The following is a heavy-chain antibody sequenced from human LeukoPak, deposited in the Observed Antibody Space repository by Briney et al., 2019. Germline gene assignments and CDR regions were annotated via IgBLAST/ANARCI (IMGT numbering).Heavy chain of an antibody. J-gene: IGHJ4*02. V-gene: IGHV1-69*05. CDR2: IIPIFGTA. D-gene: IGHD5-18*01. Sequence: SVKVSCKASGGTFSSYAISWVRQAPGQGLELMGGIIPIFGTANYAQKFQGGVTITTDESTSTAYMELSSLRSEDTAVYYCARGPAPGYTAMVTIYFDYWGQGTLVTVSS. CDR3: ARGPAPGYTAMVTIYFDY. CDR1: GGTFSSYA.